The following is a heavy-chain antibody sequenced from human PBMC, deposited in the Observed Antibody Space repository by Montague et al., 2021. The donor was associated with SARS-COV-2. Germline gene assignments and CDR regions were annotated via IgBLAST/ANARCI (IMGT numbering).Heavy chain of an antibody. D-gene: IGHD2-21*01. CDR3: ARQDAWAYCGDECYRGWFDS. V-gene: IGHV4-59*01. CDR1: FGSISTYY. CDR2: IFYNGST. J-gene: IGHJ5*01. Sequence: SETLSLTCTVSFGSISTYYWSWIRQPPGEGLEWIGFIFYNGSTKYNPSLKGRVSISLDTSKNQFSLKLSSVTAADTAVYYCARQDAWAYCGDECYRGWFDSWGQGTLVTVSS.